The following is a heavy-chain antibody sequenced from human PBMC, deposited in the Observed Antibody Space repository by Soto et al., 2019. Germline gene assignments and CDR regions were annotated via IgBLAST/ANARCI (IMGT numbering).Heavy chain of an antibody. CDR3: ARGDQLLLGMDV. V-gene: IGHV4-31*03. CDR2: IYYSGST. J-gene: IGHJ6*02. Sequence: QVQLQESGPGLVKPSQTLSLTCTVSGGSISSGGYYWSWIRQHPGKGLEWIGYIYYSGSTYYNPSRKRRVTISVDTSKNQVSLKLSSVTAADTSVDYCARGDQLLLGMDVWGQGTTVTVSS. D-gene: IGHD2-2*01. CDR1: GGSISSGGYY.